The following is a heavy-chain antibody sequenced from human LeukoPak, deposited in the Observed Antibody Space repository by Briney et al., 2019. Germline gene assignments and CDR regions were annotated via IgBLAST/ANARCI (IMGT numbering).Heavy chain of an antibody. CDR1: VDSVSSNIAS. D-gene: IGHD3-22*01. V-gene: IGHV6-1*01. CDR2: TFYRSKWYN. CDR3: ARIYYYDSSGYYYARGYFDY. Sequence: SQTLSLTCAISVDSVSSNIASWNWVRQSPSRGLEWLGMTFYRSKWYNDYAVSVKSRIPIKPDTSKNQYSLQLNSVTPEDTTLYYCARIYYYDSSGYYYARGYFDYWGQGTLVTVSS. J-gene: IGHJ4*02.